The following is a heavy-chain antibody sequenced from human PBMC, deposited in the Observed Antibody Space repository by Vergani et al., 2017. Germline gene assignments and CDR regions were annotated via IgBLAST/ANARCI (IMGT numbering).Heavy chain of an antibody. V-gene: IGHV3-7*01. CDR3: ARELWFGELLSKYNWFDP. J-gene: IGHJ5*02. Sequence: EVQLVESGGGLVQPGGSLRLSCAASGFTFSSYWMSWVRQAPGKGLEWVANIKQDGSEKYYVDSVKGRFTISRDNAKNSLYLQMNSLGAEDTAVYYCARELWFGELLSKYNWFDPWGQGTLVTVSS. D-gene: IGHD3-10*01. CDR1: GFTFSSYW. CDR2: IKQDGSEK.